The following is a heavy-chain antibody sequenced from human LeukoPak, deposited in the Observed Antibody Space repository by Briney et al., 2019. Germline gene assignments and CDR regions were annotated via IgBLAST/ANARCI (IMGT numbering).Heavy chain of an antibody. Sequence: GGSLRLSCAASAFTFRSYEMNWVRQAPGKGLEWISYTSITANTIYYLYSLQRRFTISRDNTNNSLYLQMNSLRAEDTAIYYCARGRYCTGHNCYFDYWGQGTLVTVSS. CDR2: TSITANTI. CDR1: AFTFRSYE. J-gene: IGHJ4*02. CDR3: ARGRYCTGHNCYFDY. V-gene: IGHV3-48*03. D-gene: IGHD6-25*01.